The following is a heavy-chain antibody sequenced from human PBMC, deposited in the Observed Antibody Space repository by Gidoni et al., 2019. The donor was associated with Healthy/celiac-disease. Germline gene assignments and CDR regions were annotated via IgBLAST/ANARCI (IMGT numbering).Heavy chain of an antibody. J-gene: IGHJ3*02. D-gene: IGHD3-22*01. CDR3: SRGEIQYYYDTSGFGAFDI. V-gene: IGHV1-69*01. CDR1: GGTFNNYA. Sequence: QVQLVQSGAEVKKPGSSVKVSCKASGGTFNNYAISWVRQTPGQGLEWMGGIIPIFGTANYAQKFQVRVTITADESTTTAYMELSSLRSEDTAVYYCSRGEIQYYYDTSGFGAFDIWGQRTMVTVSS. CDR2: IIPIFGTA.